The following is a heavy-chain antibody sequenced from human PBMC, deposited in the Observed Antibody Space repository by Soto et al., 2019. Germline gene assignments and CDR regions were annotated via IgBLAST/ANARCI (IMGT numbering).Heavy chain of an antibody. D-gene: IGHD6-19*01. V-gene: IGHV3-7*03. CDR2: IKHDGSEK. CDR3: ASVPGSPGYHGLDV. Sequence: EVQLVESGGGLVQPGGSLRLSCAASGLTFSKYWMTWVRQAPGKGLEWVATIKHDGSEKSNLDSVEGRFTISGDNAKNSLSLQMNSLRVEDTAVYFCASVPGSPGYHGLDVWGQGTTVTVSS. CDR1: GLTFSKYW. J-gene: IGHJ6*02.